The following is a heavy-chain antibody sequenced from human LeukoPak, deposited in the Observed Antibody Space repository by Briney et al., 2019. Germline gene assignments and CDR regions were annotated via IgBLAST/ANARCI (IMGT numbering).Heavy chain of an antibody. Sequence: GGSLRLSCAASGFTFSTYSMNWVRQAPGKGLEWVSYISSSSSTIYYADSVKGRFTISRDNAKNSLYLQMNSLRAEDTAIYYCASDSPSDYWGQGTLVTVSS. V-gene: IGHV3-48*01. CDR2: ISSSSSTI. J-gene: IGHJ4*02. CDR3: ASDSPSDY. CDR1: GFTFSTYS.